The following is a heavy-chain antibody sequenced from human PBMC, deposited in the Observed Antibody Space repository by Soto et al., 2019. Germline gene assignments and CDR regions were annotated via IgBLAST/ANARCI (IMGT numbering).Heavy chain of an antibody. D-gene: IGHD2-2*01. CDR2: VNHSGST. J-gene: IGHJ6*02. CDR1: RGYFRGYS. V-gene: IGHV4-34*01. CDR3: ASGRQVTPAALFKRAGDYSMEV. Sequence: ASETLSLTCAVYRGYFRGYSWTWIRQPPGKGLEWIGEVNHSGSTYYSPSLMSRVTLSIDTSKNQFSLKLSSVTAADTAVYYCASGRQVTPAALFKRAGDYSMEVWGQGTTVTVSS.